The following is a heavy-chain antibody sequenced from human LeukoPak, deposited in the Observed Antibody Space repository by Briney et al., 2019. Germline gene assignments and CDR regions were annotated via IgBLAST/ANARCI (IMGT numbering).Heavy chain of an antibody. Sequence: SETLSLTCTVSGGSISSYYWSWIRQPPGKGLEWIGYIYYSGSTNYNPSLKSRVTISVDTSKNQFSLKLSSVTAADTAVYYCARGSPQLAGFDYWGQGTLVTVSS. J-gene: IGHJ4*02. CDR1: GGSISSYY. V-gene: IGHV4-59*01. D-gene: IGHD6-6*01. CDR2: IYYSGST. CDR3: ARGSPQLAGFDY.